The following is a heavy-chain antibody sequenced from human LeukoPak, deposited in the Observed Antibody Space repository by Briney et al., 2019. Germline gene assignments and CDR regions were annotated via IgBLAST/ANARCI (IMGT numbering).Heavy chain of an antibody. CDR2: INHSGST. J-gene: IGHJ4*02. CDR1: GGSFSGYY. D-gene: IGHD2-15*01. Sequence: SETLSLTCAVYGGSFSGYYWSWTRQPPGKGLEWIGEINHSGSTNYNPSLKSRVTISVDTSKNQFSLKLSSVTAADTAVYYCASRSGPGGGYWGQGTLVTVSS. V-gene: IGHV4-34*01. CDR3: ASRSGPGGGY.